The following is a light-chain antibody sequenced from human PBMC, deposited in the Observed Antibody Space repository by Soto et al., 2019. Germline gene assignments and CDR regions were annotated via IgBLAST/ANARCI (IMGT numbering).Light chain of an antibody. Sequence: SVLTQPASVSGSLGQSITISCTGASSDVGSYTYVSWYQQHPGKAPKLMIYEVNNRPSGVSNRFSGSKSGNTASLTISGLQAEDEADYYCSSYTSSSTLVFGTGTKVTVL. CDR1: SSDVGSYTY. CDR2: EVN. J-gene: IGLJ1*01. V-gene: IGLV2-14*01. CDR3: SSYTSSSTLV.